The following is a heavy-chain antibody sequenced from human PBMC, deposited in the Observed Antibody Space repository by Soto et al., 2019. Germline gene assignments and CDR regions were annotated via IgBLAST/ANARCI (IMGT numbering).Heavy chain of an antibody. Sequence: ASVKVCCKASGYTFTGYGISWVRQAPGQGLEWMGWISAYNGNTNYAQKLQGRVTMTTDTSTSTAYMELRSLRSDDTAVYYCARGIAAAGTGDYYYGMDVQGQVTTVTVS. J-gene: IGHJ6*02. V-gene: IGHV1-18*04. CDR1: GYTFTGYG. CDR2: ISAYNGNT. D-gene: IGHD6-13*01. CDR3: ARGIAAAGTGDYYYGMDV.